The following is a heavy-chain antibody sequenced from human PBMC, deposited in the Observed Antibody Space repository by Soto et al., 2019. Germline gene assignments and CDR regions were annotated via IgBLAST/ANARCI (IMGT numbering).Heavy chain of an antibody. D-gene: IGHD3-10*01. CDR1: GFTFSSYA. V-gene: IGHV3-23*01. J-gene: IGHJ6*02. CDR2: ISCSGGST. Sequence: GGSLRLSCAASGFTFSSYAMSWVRQAPGKGLEWGSAISCSGGSTYYADSVKGRFTISRDQSKNTLYLQMNSLRGEDTAVYYCAKAGGEGTPGIGGMDVWGQGTTATASS. CDR3: AKAGGEGTPGIGGMDV.